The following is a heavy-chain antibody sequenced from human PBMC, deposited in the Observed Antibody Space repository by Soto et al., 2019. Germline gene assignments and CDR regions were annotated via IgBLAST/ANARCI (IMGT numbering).Heavy chain of an antibody. J-gene: IGHJ3*02. Sequence: EVQLVQSGAEVKKPGESLKISCKGSGYSFTSYWIGWVRQMPGKGLEGTGIIYPGDSDARYRPSFQGQVTISVDKSISTACMQWSSVKASDTAMYYGSRRGYCSGGSCFSAAFDIWGQGTMVTVSS. D-gene: IGHD2-15*01. CDR3: SRRGYCSGGSCFSAAFDI. V-gene: IGHV5-51*01. CDR1: GYSFTSYW. CDR2: IYPGDSDA.